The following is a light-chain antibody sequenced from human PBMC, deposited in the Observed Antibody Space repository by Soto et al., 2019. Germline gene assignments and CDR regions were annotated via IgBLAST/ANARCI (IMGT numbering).Light chain of an antibody. CDR1: QSISSY. J-gene: IGKJ2*01. CDR3: QPSYSTPYT. V-gene: IGKV1-39*01. CDR2: AAS. Sequence: DIQMTQSPSSLSASVGDRVTITCRASQSISSYLNWYQQKPGKAPKLLIYAASSLQSGVPSRFSGSGSGTDFTLTISSLKPEDFATYYCQPSYSTPYTFGQGTKLEIK.